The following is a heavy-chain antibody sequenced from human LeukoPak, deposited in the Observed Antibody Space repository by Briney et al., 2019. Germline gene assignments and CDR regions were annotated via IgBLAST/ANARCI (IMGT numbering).Heavy chain of an antibody. D-gene: IGHD2-2*01. V-gene: IGHV1-2*02. Sequence: ASVKVSCKASGYTFTDYFMHWVRQAPGQGREWVGWINPNTGGTNYAQKFQGRVTMTRDTSITTAYMDLSSLRSDDTAVYYCARGGSPIFIDVWGKGTTVTISS. CDR3: ARGGSPIFIDV. J-gene: IGHJ6*03. CDR1: GYTFTDYF. CDR2: INPNTGGT.